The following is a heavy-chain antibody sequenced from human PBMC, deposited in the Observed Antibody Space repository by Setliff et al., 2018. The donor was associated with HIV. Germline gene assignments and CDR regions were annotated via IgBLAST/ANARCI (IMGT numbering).Heavy chain of an antibody. V-gene: IGHV7-4-1*02. J-gene: IGHJ5*02. CDR2: INTNSGSP. CDR1: GYTFINYA. CDR3: ARALYGDYGGDVNWLDP. Sequence: ASVKVSCKASGYTFINYAMNWVRQAPGQGLEWMGWINTNSGSPTYAQAFTGRFVFSVDTSVTTAYLEISSLKAEDTAIYCCARALYGDYGGDVNWLDPWGQGTLVTVS. D-gene: IGHD4-17*01.